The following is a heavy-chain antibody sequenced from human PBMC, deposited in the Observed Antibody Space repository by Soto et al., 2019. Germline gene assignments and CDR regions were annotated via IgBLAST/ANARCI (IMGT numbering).Heavy chain of an antibody. CDR1: GFTFSSYG. CDR3: ARAYGALDY. D-gene: IGHD4-17*01. V-gene: IGHV3-30*03. CDR2: ISYDGSDT. Sequence: QVQLVESGGGVVQPGRSLRLSCAASGFTFSSYGMHWVRQAPGKGLEWVAVISYDGSDTYYADSVKGRFTISRDNSKNTLFLQMNSLRAEGTAVYYCARAYGALDYWGQGTLVTVSS. J-gene: IGHJ4*02.